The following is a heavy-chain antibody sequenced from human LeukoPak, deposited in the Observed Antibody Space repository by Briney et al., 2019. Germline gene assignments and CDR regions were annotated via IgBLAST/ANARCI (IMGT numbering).Heavy chain of an antibody. CDR2: ISSRSSYI. V-gene: IGHV3-21*01. J-gene: IGHJ3*02. Sequence: GGSLRLSCAASGFTFSSYSMNWVRQAPGKGLEWVSSISSRSSYIYYADSVKGRFTISRDNAKNSLYLQMNSVRAEDTAVYYCARDLSGDDDAFDIWGQGTLVTVSS. D-gene: IGHD7-27*01. CDR1: GFTFSSYS. CDR3: ARDLSGDDDAFDI.